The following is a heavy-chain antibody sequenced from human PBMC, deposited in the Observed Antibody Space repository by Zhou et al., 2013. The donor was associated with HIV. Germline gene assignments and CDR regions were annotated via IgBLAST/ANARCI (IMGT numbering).Heavy chain of an antibody. D-gene: IGHD3-22*01. CDR2: MNPNSGNT. J-gene: IGHJ3*02. CDR3: ARFPHPNSSGSSDAFDI. V-gene: IGHV1-8*01. Sequence: QVQLVQSGAEVKKPGASVKVSCKASGYTFTSYDINWVRQATGQGLEWMGWMNPNSGNTGYAQKFQGRVTMTRNTSISTAYMELSSLRSEDTAVYYCARFPHPNSSGSSDAFDIWGQGTMVTVSS. CDR1: GYTFTSYD.